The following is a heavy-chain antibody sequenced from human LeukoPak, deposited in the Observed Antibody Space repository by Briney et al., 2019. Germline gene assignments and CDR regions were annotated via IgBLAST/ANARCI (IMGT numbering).Heavy chain of an antibody. CDR2: INHSGST. CDR3: ASLSFWSGYHDAFDI. V-gene: IGHV4-34*01. D-gene: IGHD3-3*01. CDR1: GGSFSGYY. J-gene: IGHJ3*02. Sequence: NPSETLSLTCAVYGGSFSGYYWSWIRQPPGKGLEWIGEINHSGSTNYNPSLKSRVTISVDTSKNQFSLKLSSVTAADTAVYYCASLSFWSGYHDAFDIWDQGTMVTVSS.